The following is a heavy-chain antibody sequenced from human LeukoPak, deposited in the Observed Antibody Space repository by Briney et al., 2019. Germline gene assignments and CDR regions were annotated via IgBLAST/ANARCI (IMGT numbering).Heavy chain of an antibody. V-gene: IGHV3-74*01. J-gene: IGHJ4*02. CDR3: VKSAGRNGGN. Sequence: PGGSLRLSCAASGFTFSSFWIHWVREVPGKGLVWVPRINSDGFSTSYADSVKGRFTISRDNAKKSVYLQMNSLRAEDTAIYYCVKSAGRNGGNWGQGTLVTASS. CDR2: INSDGFST. CDR1: GFTFSSFW. D-gene: IGHD1-26*01.